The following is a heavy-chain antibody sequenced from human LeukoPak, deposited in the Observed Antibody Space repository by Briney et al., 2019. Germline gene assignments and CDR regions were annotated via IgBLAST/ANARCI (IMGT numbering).Heavy chain of an antibody. CDR3: ARAAVGKGAFDI. D-gene: IGHD6-19*01. J-gene: IGHJ3*02. CDR1: GYTFTGYY. CDR2: INPNSGGT. Sequence: GASVKVSCKASGYTFTGYYMHWVRQAPGQGLEWMGWINPNSGGTNYAQKFQGRVTMTRDTPISTAYMELSRLRSDDTAVYYCARAAVGKGAFDIWGQGTMVTVSS. V-gene: IGHV1-2*02.